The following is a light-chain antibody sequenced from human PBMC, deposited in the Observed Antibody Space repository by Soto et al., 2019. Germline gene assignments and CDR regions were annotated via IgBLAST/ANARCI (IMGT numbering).Light chain of an antibody. CDR2: EAS. CDR3: QHYNSYSEA. CDR1: QGVSTW. Sequence: IQMTQSPSTLSGSVGDRVTITCRASQGVSTWLAWYQHKPGQAAKLLIYEASKLQSGVPSRFSGSGSGTEFTLTISSLQPDDFATYYCQHYNSYSEAFGQGTKVDIK. J-gene: IGKJ1*01. V-gene: IGKV1-5*03.